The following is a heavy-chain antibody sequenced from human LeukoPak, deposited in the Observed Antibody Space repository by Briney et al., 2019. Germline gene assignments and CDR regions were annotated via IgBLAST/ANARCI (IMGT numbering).Heavy chain of an antibody. J-gene: IGHJ4*02. D-gene: IGHD1-1*01. V-gene: IGHV3-21*01. CDR2: ISSSSTYI. CDR3: AREFTTGPY. Sequence: GGSLRLSCAAPGLTFSSSSMAWGPRAPGKGLEWVSSISSSSTYISYAGSVTGRFTTSRDNAKNSLYRQMNSLRAENTAVYYCAREFTTGPYWGQGTLVTVSS. CDR1: GLTFSSSS.